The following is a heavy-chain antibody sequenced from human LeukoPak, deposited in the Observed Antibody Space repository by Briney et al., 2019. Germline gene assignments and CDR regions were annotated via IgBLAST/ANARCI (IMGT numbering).Heavy chain of an antibody. D-gene: IGHD5-12*01. CDR1: GGTFSSYA. CDR3: ARENIVATSDPSIFDY. Sequence: SVKVSCKASGGTFSSYAINWVRQAPGQGLEWMGGIIPIFGTVNYAQKFQGRVTITADESTSTAYMELSSLRSEDTAVYYCARENIVATSDPSIFDYWGQGTLVTVSS. J-gene: IGHJ4*02. V-gene: IGHV1-69*01. CDR2: IIPIFGTV.